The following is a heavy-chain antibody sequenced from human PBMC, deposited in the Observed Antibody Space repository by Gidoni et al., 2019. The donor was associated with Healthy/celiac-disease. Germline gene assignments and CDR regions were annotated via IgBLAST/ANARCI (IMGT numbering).Heavy chain of an antibody. CDR1: GFTVSSNY. CDR3: ARDLGGAYCGGDCYSSWYFDL. CDR2: IYSGGST. V-gene: IGHV3-53*01. Sequence: EVQLVESGGGLIQPGGSLRLSCAASGFTVSSNYMSWVRQAPGKGLEWVSVIYSGGSTYYADSVKGRFTISRDNSKNTLYLQMNSLRAEDTAVYYCARDLGGAYCGGDCYSSWYFDLWGRGTLVTVSS. J-gene: IGHJ2*01. D-gene: IGHD2-21*02.